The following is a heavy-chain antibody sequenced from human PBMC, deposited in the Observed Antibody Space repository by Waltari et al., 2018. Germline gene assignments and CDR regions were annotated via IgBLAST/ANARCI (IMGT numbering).Heavy chain of an antibody. CDR1: GGSISSHY. J-gene: IGHJ4*02. CDR3: ARERELEYLDY. Sequence: QVQLQESGPGLVKPSETLSLTCTVSGGSISSHYWSWIRQPPGKGLEWIGYIYYSGSNNSNPSLKSRFTISVDTSKNQFSLTLSSVTAADTAVYYCARERELEYLDYWGQGTLVTVSS. D-gene: IGHD1-26*01. V-gene: IGHV4-59*11. CDR2: IYYSGSN.